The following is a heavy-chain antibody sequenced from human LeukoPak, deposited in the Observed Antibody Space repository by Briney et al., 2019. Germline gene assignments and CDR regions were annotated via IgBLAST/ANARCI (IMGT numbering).Heavy chain of an antibody. V-gene: IGHV1-46*01. J-gene: IGHJ5*02. D-gene: IGHD6-13*01. CDR3: ARSEPRYSSSDNWFDP. CDR2: INPSGGST. CDR1: GYTFTSYY. Sequence: ASVKVSCKAPGYTFTSYYMHWVRQAPGQGLEWMGIINPSGGSTSYAQKFQGRVTMTRDTSTSTVYMELSSLRSEDTAVYYCARSEPRYSSSDNWFDPWGQGTLVTVSS.